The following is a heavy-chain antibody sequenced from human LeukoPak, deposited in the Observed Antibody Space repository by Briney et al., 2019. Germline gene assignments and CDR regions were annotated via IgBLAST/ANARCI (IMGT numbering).Heavy chain of an antibody. J-gene: IGHJ4*02. CDR1: GGSISGYY. CDR3: ATTVGSYFDY. CDR2: IYYIGST. V-gene: IGHV4-59*12. Sequence: PSETLSLTCTVSGGSISGYYWSWIRQPPGKGLEWIGFIYYIGSTSYNPSLKSRVTISVDTSKNQFSLKLSSVTAADTAVYYCATTVGSYFDYWSQGTLVTVSS. D-gene: IGHD3-16*01.